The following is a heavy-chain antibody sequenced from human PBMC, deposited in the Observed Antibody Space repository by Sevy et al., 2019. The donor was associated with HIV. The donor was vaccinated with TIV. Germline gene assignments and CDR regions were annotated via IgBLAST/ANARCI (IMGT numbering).Heavy chain of an antibody. V-gene: IGHV4-4*07. Sequence: SETLSLTCTVSGGSISSYYWSWIRQPAGKGLEWIGRIYTSGSTNYNPSLKSRVTMSVDTSKNQFSLKLSSVTAADTAVYYCARAMAGDYGDYVFPALPKDYYYHYGMDVWGQGTTVTVSS. CDR1: GGSISSYY. J-gene: IGHJ6*02. D-gene: IGHD4-17*01. CDR3: ARAMAGDYGDYVFPALPKDYYYHYGMDV. CDR2: IYTSGST.